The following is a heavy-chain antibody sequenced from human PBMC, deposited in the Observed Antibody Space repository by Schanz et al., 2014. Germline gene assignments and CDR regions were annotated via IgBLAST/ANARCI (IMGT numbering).Heavy chain of an antibody. J-gene: IGHJ5*02. Sequence: QVQLVESGGGLVQPGRSLRLSCAASGFTFSRSGMHWVRQAPGKGLEWVAVIWYDGSNKDYADSVKGRFTISRDNSKSTLYLKINSRSADDTAVYYCARPPPLVRGIAGWFGPWGQGSLVTVSS. V-gene: IGHV3-33*01. CDR3: ARPPPLVRGIAGWFGP. D-gene: IGHD3-10*01. CDR1: GFTFSRSG. CDR2: IWYDGSNK.